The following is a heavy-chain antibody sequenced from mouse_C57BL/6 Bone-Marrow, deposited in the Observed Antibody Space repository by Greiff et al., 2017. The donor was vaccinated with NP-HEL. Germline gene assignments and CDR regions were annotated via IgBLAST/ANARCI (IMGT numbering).Heavy chain of an antibody. V-gene: IGHV7-3*01. CDR3: ARSIYYDYADDPFYAMDY. CDR2: IRNKANGYTT. J-gene: IGHJ4*01. D-gene: IGHD2-4*01. CDR1: GFTFTDYY. Sequence: EVKVEESGGGLVQPGGSLSLSCAASGFTFTDYYMSWVRQPPGKALEWLGFIRNKANGYTTEYSASVKGRFTISRYYFHTFLYLQMNALRAEDSATYYCARSIYYDYADDPFYAMDYWGQGTSVTVSS.